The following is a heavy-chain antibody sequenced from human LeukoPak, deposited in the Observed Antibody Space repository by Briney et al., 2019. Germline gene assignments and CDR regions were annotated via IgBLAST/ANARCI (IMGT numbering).Heavy chain of an antibody. J-gene: IGHJ4*02. Sequence: GGSLRLSCAASGFTFSGSAMHWVRQASGKGLEWVGRIRSKANSYATAYAASVKGRFTISRDNSKNTLYLQMNSLKAEDTAIYYCAKDLNSGSPYYFDYWGQGTLVTVSS. V-gene: IGHV3-73*01. D-gene: IGHD1-26*01. CDR2: IRSKANSYAT. CDR1: GFTFSGSA. CDR3: AKDLNSGSPYYFDY.